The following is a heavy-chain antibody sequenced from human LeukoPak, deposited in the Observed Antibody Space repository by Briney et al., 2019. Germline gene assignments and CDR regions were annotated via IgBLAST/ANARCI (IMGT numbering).Heavy chain of an antibody. CDR3: ARDPGYSSGWYPNYFDY. CDR2: MNPNSGNT. V-gene: IGHV1-8*01. CDR1: GYTFSSYD. Sequence: ASVKVSCKASGYTFSSYDINWVRQATGQGLEWMGWMNPNSGNTGYAQKFQGRVNMTRNTSISTAYMELRSLRSDDTAVYYCARDPGYSSGWYPNYFDYWGQGTLVTVSS. J-gene: IGHJ4*02. D-gene: IGHD6-19*01.